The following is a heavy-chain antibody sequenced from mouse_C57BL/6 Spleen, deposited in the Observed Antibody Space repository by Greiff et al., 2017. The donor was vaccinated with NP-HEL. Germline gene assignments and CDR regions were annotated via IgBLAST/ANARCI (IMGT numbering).Heavy chain of an antibody. CDR1: GYTFTDYN. Sequence: VHVKQSGPELVKPGASVKMSCKASGYTFTDYNMHWVKQSHGKSLEWIGYINPNNGGTSYNQKFKGKATLTVNKSSSTAYMELRSLTSEDSAVYYCARLEGVGQLRLRFDYWGQGTTLTVSS. CDR3: ARLEGVGQLRLRFDY. V-gene: IGHV1-22*01. J-gene: IGHJ2*01. CDR2: INPNNGGT. D-gene: IGHD3-2*02.